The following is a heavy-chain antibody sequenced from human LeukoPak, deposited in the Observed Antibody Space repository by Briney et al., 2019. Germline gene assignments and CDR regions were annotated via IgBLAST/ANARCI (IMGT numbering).Heavy chain of an antibody. Sequence: SETLSLTCTVSGGSISNFYWSWIRQSPGKGPEWIGYIHYSGSTDYNPSLKSRVTISVDTSKNQFSLKLSSVTAADTAVYYCATHPPRFCSGGTCSDYWGQGTLVTVSS. V-gene: IGHV4-59*01. CDR3: ATHPPRFCSGGTCSDY. CDR2: IHYSGST. D-gene: IGHD2-15*01. J-gene: IGHJ4*02. CDR1: GGSISNFY.